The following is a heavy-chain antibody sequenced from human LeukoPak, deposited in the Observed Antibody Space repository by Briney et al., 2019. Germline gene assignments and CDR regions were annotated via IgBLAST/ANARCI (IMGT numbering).Heavy chain of an antibody. Sequence: GDSLRLSCSASGFTLSNYWMHWFRQAPGKGLVWVARLHSNGALPTYADSVKGRFTSSRDTAKNTLYHQMNRLRVEDTAVYYCARFVVVTAGDYWGQGTLVTVSS. D-gene: IGHD2-21*02. V-gene: IGHV3-74*01. CDR1: GFTLSNYW. CDR3: ARFVVVTAGDY. J-gene: IGHJ4*01. CDR2: LHSNGALP.